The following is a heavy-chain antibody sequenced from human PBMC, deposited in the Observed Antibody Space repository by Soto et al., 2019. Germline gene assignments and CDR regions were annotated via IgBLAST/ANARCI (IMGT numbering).Heavy chain of an antibody. J-gene: IGHJ6*02. CDR3: ARTDRDFYGLDV. Sequence: EVQLVESGGGLVQPGGSLRLSCEASGFTFRSYNMHWVRQGTGKGLEWVSGISAAGDPDYADSVEGRFTISRENAQNSFFLQMNSLRVGDTAVYYSARTDRDFYGLDVWGQGTTVIVSS. CDR2: ISAAGDP. CDR1: GFTFRSYN. V-gene: IGHV3-13*05.